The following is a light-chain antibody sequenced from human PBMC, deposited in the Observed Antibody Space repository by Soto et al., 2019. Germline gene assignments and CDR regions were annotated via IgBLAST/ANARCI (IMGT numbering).Light chain of an antibody. CDR2: DAS. J-gene: IGKJ1*01. V-gene: IGKV1-5*01. CDR3: QQYDSYSRT. CDR1: QSINTW. Sequence: DIQMTQSPSTLSASVGDRVTVTCRASQSINTWLAWYQQKPGKAPKLLIYDASSLQSGVPSRFTGRGSGTEFTLTIRSLQSDDFATYYCQQYDSYSRTFGQGTKVEIK.